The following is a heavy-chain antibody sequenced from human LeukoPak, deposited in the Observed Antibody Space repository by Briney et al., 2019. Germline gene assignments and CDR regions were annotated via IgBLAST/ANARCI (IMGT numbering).Heavy chain of an antibody. CDR1: GFTFSSYA. D-gene: IGHD4-11*01. CDR2: ISSNGGST. V-gene: IGHV3-64*01. J-gene: IGHJ6*03. CDR3: ARDIYSNYVGYYYYYMDV. Sequence: GGSLRLSCAASGFTFSSYAMHWVRQAPGKGLEYVSAISSNGGSTYYAKSVEGRFTISRDNSKNTLYLQMGSLRAEDMAVYYCARDIYSNYVGYYYYYMDVWGKGTTVTVSS.